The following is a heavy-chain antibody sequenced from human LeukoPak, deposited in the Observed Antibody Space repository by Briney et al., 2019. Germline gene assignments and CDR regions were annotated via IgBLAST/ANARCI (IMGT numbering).Heavy chain of an antibody. CDR2: LSGSGRLI. Sequence: GGSLRLSCAASGFSFSSATMNWVRQAPGKALELVSSLSGSGRLIWYAGSVKGWFTISRDNAANSLFLQMNSLRVEDTAVYYCARDLQTGLAFDAWGQGTVVAVSS. D-gene: IGHD7-27*01. CDR3: ARDLQTGLAFDA. CDR1: GFSFSSAT. J-gene: IGHJ3*01. V-gene: IGHV3-21*06.